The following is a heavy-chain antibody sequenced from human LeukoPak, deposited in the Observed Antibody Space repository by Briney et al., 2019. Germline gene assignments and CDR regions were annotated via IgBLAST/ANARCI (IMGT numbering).Heavy chain of an antibody. CDR2: INPNSGGT. CDR1: GYTFTGYY. Sequence: ASVKVSCKASGYTFTGYYMHWVRQAPGQGLEWMGRINPNSGGTNYAQKFQGRVTMTRDTSISTAYMELSSLRSEDTAVYYCARDYIAAAGTLDYWGQGTLVTVSS. V-gene: IGHV1-2*06. CDR3: ARDYIAAAGTLDY. J-gene: IGHJ4*02. D-gene: IGHD6-13*01.